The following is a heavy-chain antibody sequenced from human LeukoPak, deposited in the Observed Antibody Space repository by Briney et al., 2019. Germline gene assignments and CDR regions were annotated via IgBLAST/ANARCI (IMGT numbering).Heavy chain of an antibody. Sequence: PGGSLILSCAASGFTFSSYSMNWVRQAPGKGLEWVSSISSSSSYIYYADSVKGRFTISRDNAKNSLYLQMNSLRAEDTAVYYCARGLRLYSGYDFLRYWGQGTLVTVSS. CDR1: GFTFSSYS. CDR3: ARGLRLYSGYDFLRY. CDR2: ISSSSSYI. V-gene: IGHV3-21*01. J-gene: IGHJ4*02. D-gene: IGHD5-12*01.